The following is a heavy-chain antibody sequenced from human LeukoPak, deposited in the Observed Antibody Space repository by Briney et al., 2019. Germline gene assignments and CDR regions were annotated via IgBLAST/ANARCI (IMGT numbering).Heavy chain of an antibody. CDR2: INIDGSGT. Sequence: GGSLRLSCAASGFTFSSFWMHWVRQAPGKGLVWVSRINIDGSGTTYADSVKGRSTISRDNAKNTLYLQMNSLRVEDTAVYYCARVRPGYYYMDVWGKGTTVTVSS. CDR1: GFTFSSFW. J-gene: IGHJ6*03. CDR3: ARVRPGYYYMDV. D-gene: IGHD7-27*01. V-gene: IGHV3-74*01.